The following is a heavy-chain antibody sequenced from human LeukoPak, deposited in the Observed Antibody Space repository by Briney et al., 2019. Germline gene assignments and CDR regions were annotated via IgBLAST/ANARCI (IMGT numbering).Heavy chain of an antibody. V-gene: IGHV3-7*01. CDR3: AREQLDSRDFDY. CDR2: IKQDGSEK. D-gene: IGHD3-22*01. Sequence: GGSLRLSCAASGFTFRTYGMHWVRQAPGKGLEWVANIKQDGSEKYYVDSVKGRFTISRDNAKNSLYLQMNSLRAEDTAVYYCAREQLDSRDFDYWGQGTLVTVSS. CDR1: GFTFRTYG. J-gene: IGHJ4*02.